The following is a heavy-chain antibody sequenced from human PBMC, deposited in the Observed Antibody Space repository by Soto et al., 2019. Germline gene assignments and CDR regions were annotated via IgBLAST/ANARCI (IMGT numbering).Heavy chain of an antibody. Sequence: SETLCLTCAVSGGSISSRNWWSWVRQPPGKGLEWIGEIYHSGSTNYNPPLKSRVTISVDKSKNQFSLKLSSVTAADTAVYYCASVRGGYYYAMDVWGQGTTVTVSS. D-gene: IGHD3-10*02. CDR2: IYHSGST. V-gene: IGHV4-4*02. J-gene: IGHJ6*02. CDR3: ASVRGGYYYAMDV. CDR1: GGSISSRNW.